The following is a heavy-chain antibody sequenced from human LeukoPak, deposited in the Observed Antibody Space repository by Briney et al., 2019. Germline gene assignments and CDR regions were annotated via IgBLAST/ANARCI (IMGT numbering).Heavy chain of an antibody. J-gene: IGHJ4*02. V-gene: IGHV1-46*01. CDR1: GGTFSSYA. CDR2: INPSGGTT. CDR3: ARGAGYTYGSFDY. Sequence: ASVKVSCKASGGTFSSYAISWVRQAPGQGLEWMAIINPSGGTTNYAQKFQGRVTMTRDTSTSTVYMELSSLRSEDTAVYYCARGAGYTYGSFDYWGQGILITVSS. D-gene: IGHD5-18*01.